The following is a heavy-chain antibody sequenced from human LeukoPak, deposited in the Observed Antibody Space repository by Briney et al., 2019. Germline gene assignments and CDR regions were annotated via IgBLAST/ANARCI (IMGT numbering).Heavy chain of an antibody. J-gene: IGHJ4*02. V-gene: IGHV1-18*04. CDR3: TRGIALATAYYFDS. CDR1: GFTFSAYG. CDR2: ISNHNDNT. D-gene: IGHD6-25*01. Sequence: WASVKVSCKTSGFTFSAYGIAWVRQAPGHGPEWMGWISNHNDNTNYAQKFQDRITVTTETSTGTVSMELRSLKPGDTAIYYCTRGIALATAYYFDSWGRGTQVTVAS.